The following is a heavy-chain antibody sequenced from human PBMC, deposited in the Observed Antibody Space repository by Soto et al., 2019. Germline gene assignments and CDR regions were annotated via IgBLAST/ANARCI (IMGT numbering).Heavy chain of an antibody. Sequence: SETLSLTCAVYGGSFSGYYWSWIRQPPGKGLEWIGEINHSGSTNYNPSLKSRVTISVDTSKNQFSLKLSSVTAADTAVYYCARGRSKLGYCSSTSCPRRYYMDVWGKGTTVTVSS. D-gene: IGHD2-2*01. CDR3: ARGRSKLGYCSSTSCPRRYYMDV. CDR2: INHSGST. CDR1: GGSFSGYY. V-gene: IGHV4-34*01. J-gene: IGHJ6*03.